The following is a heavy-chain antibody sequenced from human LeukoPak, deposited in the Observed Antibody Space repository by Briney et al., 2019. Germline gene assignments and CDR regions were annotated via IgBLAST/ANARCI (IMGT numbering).Heavy chain of an antibody. CDR2: ISQDGSEA. D-gene: IGHD7-27*01. CDR1: GFTFNSFF. CDR3: VRDLGHSRHYFEY. J-gene: IGHJ4*02. Sequence: GGSLRLSCAASGFTFNSFFLNWVRLTPGRELEWVACISQDGSEAFYMDSVRGRFTISRDNTKNSLYLQMNSLRAEDTAVYFCVRDLGHSRHYFEYWGQGALVTVSS. V-gene: IGHV3-7*01.